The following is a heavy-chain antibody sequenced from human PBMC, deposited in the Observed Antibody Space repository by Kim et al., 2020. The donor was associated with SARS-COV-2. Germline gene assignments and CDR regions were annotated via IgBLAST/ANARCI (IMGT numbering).Heavy chain of an antibody. CDR3: VRDYDWTLDY. Sequence: IYYADSVKGRLHVSRDNAQNSLFLKMNSLRDEDTAVYYCVRDYDWTLDYWGQGTLVTVSS. D-gene: IGHD1-20*01. CDR2: I. V-gene: IGHV3-48*02. J-gene: IGHJ4*02.